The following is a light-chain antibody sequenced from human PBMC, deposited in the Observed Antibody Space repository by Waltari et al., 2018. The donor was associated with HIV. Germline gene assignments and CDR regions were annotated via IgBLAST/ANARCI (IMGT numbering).Light chain of an antibody. V-gene: IGLV2-11*01. CDR1: SSDVGGYKY. CDR2: DVS. Sequence: QSALTQPRSVSGSPGQSVTISCTGTSSDVGGYKYVSWYQHHPGKAPKLMIYDVSERPSGVPDRFSGSKSGNTASLTISGLQAEDEADYYCCSYAGNYVFGTGSKVTVL. J-gene: IGLJ1*01. CDR3: CSYAGNYV.